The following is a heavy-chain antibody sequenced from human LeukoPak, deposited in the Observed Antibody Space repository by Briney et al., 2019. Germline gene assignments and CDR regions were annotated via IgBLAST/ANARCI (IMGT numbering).Heavy chain of an antibody. Sequence: GGSRRLSCAASGFTFSSYAMSWVRQAPGKGLEWVSAISGSGGSTYYADSVKGRFTISRDNSKNTLYLQMNSLRAEDTAVYYCAKDGRLGYCSSTSCYNCGCWGQGTLVTVSS. CDR3: AKDGRLGYCSSTSCYNCGC. D-gene: IGHD2-2*02. V-gene: IGHV3-23*01. CDR2: ISGSGGST. J-gene: IGHJ4*02. CDR1: GFTFSSYA.